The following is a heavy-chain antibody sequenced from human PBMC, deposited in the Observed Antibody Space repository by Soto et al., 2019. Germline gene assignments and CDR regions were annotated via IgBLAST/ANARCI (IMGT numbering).Heavy chain of an antibody. CDR2: ISSSSSYT. Sequence: GGSLRLSYAASGFTFSSYAMHWVRQAPGKGLEWVSYISSSSSYTNYADSVKGRFTISRDNAKNSLYLQMNSLRAEDTAVYYCARDHYGPGWFDPWGQGTLVTVSS. D-gene: IGHD3-10*01. CDR3: ARDHYGPGWFDP. J-gene: IGHJ5*02. V-gene: IGHV3-21*05. CDR1: GFTFSSYA.